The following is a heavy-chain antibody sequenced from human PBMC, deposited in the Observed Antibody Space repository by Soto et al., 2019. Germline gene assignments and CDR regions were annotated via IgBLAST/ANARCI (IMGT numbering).Heavy chain of an antibody. D-gene: IGHD6-19*01. J-gene: IGHJ3*02. V-gene: IGHV3-9*01. Sequence: EVQLVESGGGLVQPGRSLRLSCAASGFTFDDYAMHWVRQAPGKGLEWVSGISWNSGSIGYADSVKGRFTISRDNAKNSLYLQMNSLRAEDTALYYCANADSGWYQDAFDIWGQGTMVTVSS. CDR3: ANADSGWYQDAFDI. CDR1: GFTFDDYA. CDR2: ISWNSGSI.